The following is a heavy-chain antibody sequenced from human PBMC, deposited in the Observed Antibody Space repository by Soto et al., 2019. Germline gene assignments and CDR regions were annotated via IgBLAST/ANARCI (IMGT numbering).Heavy chain of an antibody. V-gene: IGHV5-51*01. Sequence: GDSLKISCKGSGYSFTSYWIGWVRQMPGKGLECMGFIYPGDSDTRYSPSFQGQVTISDDKSISTAYLQWSSLKASDTAMYYCASPRDSSGYCDAFDIWGQGTMVNVSS. D-gene: IGHD3-22*01. J-gene: IGHJ3*02. CDR3: ASPRDSSGYCDAFDI. CDR1: GYSFTSYW. CDR2: IYPGDSDT.